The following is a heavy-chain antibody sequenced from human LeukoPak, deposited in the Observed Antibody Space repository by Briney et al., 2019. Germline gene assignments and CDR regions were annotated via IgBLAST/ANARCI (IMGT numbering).Heavy chain of an antibody. CDR3: ARGYFDSRGYYYAFDY. V-gene: IGHV3-66*01. CDR2: LYGGGST. CDR1: GFTVSNNY. D-gene: IGHD3-22*01. Sequence: GGSLRLSCAASGFTVSNNYMGWVRQAPGKGLEWVSSLYGGGSTYYADSVKGRFTISRDHSKNTLYLQMNSLTAEDTAVYYCARGYFDSRGYYYAFDYWGQGTLVTVSS. J-gene: IGHJ4*02.